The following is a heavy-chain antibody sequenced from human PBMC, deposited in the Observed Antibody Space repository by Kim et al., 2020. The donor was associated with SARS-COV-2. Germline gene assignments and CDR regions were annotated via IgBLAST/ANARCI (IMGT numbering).Heavy chain of an antibody. D-gene: IGHD4-17*01. V-gene: IGHV4-34*01. J-gene: IGHJ4*02. CDR3: ARGGGEMSTTKSTFDY. Sequence: SETLSLTCAVYGGSFSGYYWSWIRQPPGKGLEWIGEINHSGSTNYNPSLKSRVTISVDTSKNQFSLKLSSVTAADTAVYYCARGGGEMSTTKSTFDYWGQGTLVTVSS. CDR2: INHSGST. CDR1: GGSFSGYY.